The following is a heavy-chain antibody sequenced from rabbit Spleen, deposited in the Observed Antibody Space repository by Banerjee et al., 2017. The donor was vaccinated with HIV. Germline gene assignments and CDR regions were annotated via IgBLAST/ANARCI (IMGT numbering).Heavy chain of an antibody. CDR2: IVPIFGFT. CDR1: GVSFTGDSFSGDSY. D-gene: IGHD6-1*01. Sequence: QSLEESGGDMVKPGASLTLTCTASGVSFTGDSFSGDSYMCWVRQAPGKGLEWIGYIVPIFGFTYYANWVNGRFTISSHNAQNTLYLQLNSLTAADTATYFCVREAGYGGYGDANLWGQGTLVTVS. CDR3: VREAGYGGYGDANL. V-gene: IGHV1S40*01. J-gene: IGHJ4*01.